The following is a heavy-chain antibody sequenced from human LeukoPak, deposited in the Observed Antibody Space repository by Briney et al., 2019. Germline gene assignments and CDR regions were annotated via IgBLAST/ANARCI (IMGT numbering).Heavy chain of an antibody. V-gene: IGHV3-74*01. CDR3: ASRRAAAGNWFDP. D-gene: IGHD6-13*01. Sequence: PGGSLRLSCAASGFTFSSYWMHWVRQAPGKGLVWVSRVNSDGSSTSYADSVKGRFTISRDNAKNTLYLQMNSLRAEDTDVYYCASRRAAAGNWFDPWGQGTLVTVSS. CDR1: GFTFSSYW. J-gene: IGHJ5*02. CDR2: VNSDGSST.